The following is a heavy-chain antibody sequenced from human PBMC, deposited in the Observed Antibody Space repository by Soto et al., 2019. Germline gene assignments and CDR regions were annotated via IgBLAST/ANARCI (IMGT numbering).Heavy chain of an antibody. Sequence: GASVKVSCKASGGTFSSYSRRWVRQAPGQRLEWMGWINAGNGNTKYSQKSQGRVTITRDTSASTAYMELSSLRFEDTAVYYCARDRYGDLDYWGQGTLVTVSS. CDR2: INAGNGNT. D-gene: IGHD4-17*01. J-gene: IGHJ4*02. CDR3: ARDRYGDLDY. V-gene: IGHV1-3*01. CDR1: GGTFSSYS.